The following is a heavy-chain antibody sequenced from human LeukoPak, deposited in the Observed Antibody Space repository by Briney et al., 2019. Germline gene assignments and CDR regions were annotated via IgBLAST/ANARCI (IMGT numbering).Heavy chain of an antibody. D-gene: IGHD1-26*01. J-gene: IGHJ4*02. CDR3: ARDQRGSYYGFFDY. V-gene: IGHV3-48*03. Sequence: GGLRLSCAASGFTFSSYEMTWVRQAPGKGLEWVSYISSSGSTTHYADSVKGRFTFSRDNAKNSLYLQMNSLRAEDTAVYYCARDQRGSYYGFFDYWGQGTLVTVSS. CDR2: ISSSGSTT. CDR1: GFTFSSYE.